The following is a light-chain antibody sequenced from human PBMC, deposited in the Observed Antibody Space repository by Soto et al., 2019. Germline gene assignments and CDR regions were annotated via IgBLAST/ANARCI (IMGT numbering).Light chain of an antibody. CDR1: QSVDSRF. CDR2: GAS. CDR3: QQYDSSRT. Sequence: EIVLTQSPGTLSLSPGERVTLSCRASQSVDSRFLAWYQQKPGQAPRLLVYGASIRATGIPDRFSGSGSGTDFTLSNRRLEPEDFAVYYCQQYDSSRTFGQGTKVEMK. J-gene: IGKJ1*01. V-gene: IGKV3-20*01.